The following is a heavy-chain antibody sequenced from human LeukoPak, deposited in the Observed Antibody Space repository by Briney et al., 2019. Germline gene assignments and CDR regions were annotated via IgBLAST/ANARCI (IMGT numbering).Heavy chain of an antibody. D-gene: IGHD7-27*01. CDR3: ARDHNWGPDY. CDR1: GYTFTDHY. Sequence: ASVKVSCKALGYTFTDHYFHWLRQAPGQGLELMGWIHPGRGDTNYAQQFQGRVSLTRDTSISTAYMQLSGLTSDDTAVYFCARDHNWGPDYWGQGTLVSVSS. V-gene: IGHV1-2*02. J-gene: IGHJ4*02. CDR2: IHPGRGDT.